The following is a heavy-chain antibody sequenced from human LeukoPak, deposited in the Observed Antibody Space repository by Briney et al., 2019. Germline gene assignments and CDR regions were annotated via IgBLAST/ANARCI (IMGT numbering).Heavy chain of an antibody. J-gene: IGHJ4*02. D-gene: IGHD6-19*01. CDR3: ARDAEIPRISGWFLNFIDY. Sequence: ASVKVSCKASGYTFTGYYMHWVRQAPGQGLEWMGIINPSGGSTSYAQKFQGRVTMTRDTSTSTVYMELSSLRSEDTAVYYCARDAEIPRISGWFLNFIDYWGQGTLVTVSS. CDR1: GYTFTGYY. CDR2: INPSGGST. V-gene: IGHV1-46*01.